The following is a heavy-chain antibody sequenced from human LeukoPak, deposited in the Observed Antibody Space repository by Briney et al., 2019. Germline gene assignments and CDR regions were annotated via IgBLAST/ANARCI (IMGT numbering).Heavy chain of an antibody. D-gene: IGHD4-17*01. CDR2: IYYSGST. CDR3: ARTSRPDYGDFDY. V-gene: IGHV4-59*01. CDR1: GGSISSYY. J-gene: IGHJ4*02. Sequence: KPSETLSLTCTVSGGSISSYYWSWIRQPPGKGLEWIGYIYYSGSTNYNPSLKSRVTISVDTSKNQFSLKLSSVTAADTAVYYCARTSRPDYGDFDYWGQGTLVTVSS.